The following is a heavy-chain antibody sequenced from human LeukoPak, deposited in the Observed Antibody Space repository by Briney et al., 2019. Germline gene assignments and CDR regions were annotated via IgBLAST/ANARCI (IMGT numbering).Heavy chain of an antibody. CDR2: IRISGGST. D-gene: IGHD3-16*01. CDR3: AKDYDDVWGSLDY. J-gene: IGHJ4*02. V-gene: IGHV3-23*01. Sequence: PGGSLRLSCAASGFSFSSNGMHWLRQAPGKGLEWVAAIRISGGSTYYAGSVKGRFTISRDNSKNTLYLQMNSLTAEDTAIYYCAKDYDDVWGSLDYWGQGTLVTVSS. CDR1: GFSFSSNG.